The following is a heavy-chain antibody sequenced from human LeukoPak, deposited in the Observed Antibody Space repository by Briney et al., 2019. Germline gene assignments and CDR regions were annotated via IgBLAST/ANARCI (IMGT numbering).Heavy chain of an antibody. CDR1: GYTFTHYA. V-gene: IGHV1-3*04. CDR2: INTVSGNT. D-gene: IGHD3-3*01. J-gene: IGHJ4*02. CDR3: ANWAGAPADYFSGPLDY. Sequence: ASVKVSCKASGYTFTHYAMNWVRQAPGQRLEWMGWINTVSGNTRYSQNFQGRVTITRDTSASTAYMELSYLKSEDTAIYYCANWAGAPADYFSGPLDYWGQGTLVTVSS.